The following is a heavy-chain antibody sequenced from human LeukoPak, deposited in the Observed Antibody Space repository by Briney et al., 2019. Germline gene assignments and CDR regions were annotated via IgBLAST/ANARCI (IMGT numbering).Heavy chain of an antibody. J-gene: IGHJ4*02. Sequence: GGSLRLSCAASGFTFSSYAMSWVRQAPGKGLEWVSAISGSGGSTYYADSVKGRFTISRDNSKNTLYLQMNSLIAEDTAVYYCAKDWAVVVVAARYFDYWGQGTLVTVSS. CDR3: AKDWAVVVVAARYFDY. V-gene: IGHV3-23*01. CDR1: GFTFSSYA. D-gene: IGHD2-15*01. CDR2: ISGSGGST.